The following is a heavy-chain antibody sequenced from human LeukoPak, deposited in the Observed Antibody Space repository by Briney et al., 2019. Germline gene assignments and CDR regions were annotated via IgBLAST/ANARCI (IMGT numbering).Heavy chain of an antibody. D-gene: IGHD2/OR15-2a*01. CDR3: VKDFGRVRGTPDS. CDR2: ISGSGNGGSI. CDR1: GFVFSIYT. J-gene: IGHJ4*02. V-gene: IGHV3-64D*06. Sequence: GGSLRLSCSASGFVFSIYTMYWVRQAPGMGPEYVSTISGSGNGGSIYYADSVKGRFTISRDDSKSIVYLQMNGLRSEDTAVYYCVKDFGRVRGTPDSWGQGTLVTVSS.